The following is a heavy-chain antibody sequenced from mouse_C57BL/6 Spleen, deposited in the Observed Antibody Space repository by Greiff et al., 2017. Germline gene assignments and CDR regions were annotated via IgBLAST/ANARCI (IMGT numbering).Heavy chain of an antibody. Sequence: EVTLVESGGGLVQPGGSLSLSCAASGFTFPDYYMSWFRQPPGKALEWLGFIRNKANGYTPEYSASVKGRFTISRDNSQSILYLQMNALRAEDSATYYCASSNWEGAYYAMDYWGQGTSVTVSS. CDR1: GFTFPDYY. CDR2: IRNKANGYTP. J-gene: IGHJ4*01. V-gene: IGHV7-3*01. D-gene: IGHD4-1*01. CDR3: ASSNWEGAYYAMDY.